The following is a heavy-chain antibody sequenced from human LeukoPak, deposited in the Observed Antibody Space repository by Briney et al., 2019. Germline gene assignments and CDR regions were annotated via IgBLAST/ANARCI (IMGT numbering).Heavy chain of an antibody. D-gene: IGHD3-22*01. J-gene: IGHJ4*02. CDR1: GFTFTSYS. V-gene: IGHV3-23*01. CDR3: AKEPVYYDSSGNDY. CDR2: ISGGGGST. Sequence: PGGSLRLSCAASGFTFTSYSMNWVRQAPGKGLEWVSTISGGGGSTYYADYVKGRFTISRDNSKNTLYLQVNSLRAEDTAVYYCAKEPVYYDSSGNDYWGQGTLVTVSS.